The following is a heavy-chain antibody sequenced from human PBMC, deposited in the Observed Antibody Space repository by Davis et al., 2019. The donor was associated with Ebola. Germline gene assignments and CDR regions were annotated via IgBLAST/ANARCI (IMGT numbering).Heavy chain of an antibody. D-gene: IGHD4-23*01. CDR2: ISYSGNT. J-gene: IGHJ6*02. CDR1: GGSVSSGSYY. CDR3: ARGGNSPHFYYYGMGV. V-gene: IGHV4-61*01. Sequence: SETLSLTCTVSGGSVSSGSYYWSWIRQPPGKGLDWIGYISYSGNTNYSPSLKSRVTISLDTSKNQFSLKLSSLTAADTAVYYCARGGNSPHFYYYGMGVWGQGTTVTVSS.